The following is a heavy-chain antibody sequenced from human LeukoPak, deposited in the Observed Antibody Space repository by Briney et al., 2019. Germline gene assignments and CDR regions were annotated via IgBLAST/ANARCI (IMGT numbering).Heavy chain of an antibody. D-gene: IGHD3-10*01. J-gene: IGHJ4*02. CDR1: GFTFSSYA. V-gene: IGHV3-23*01. CDR2: ISGSGGAT. Sequence: GGSLRLSCAASGFTFSSYAVNWVRQAPGKGLEWVSAISGSGGATYYADSVKGRFTMSRDNSENTLYLQMNSLRAEDTAVYYCAKGAYYHGSGRYFDYWGQGTLVTVSS. CDR3: AKGAYYHGSGRYFDY.